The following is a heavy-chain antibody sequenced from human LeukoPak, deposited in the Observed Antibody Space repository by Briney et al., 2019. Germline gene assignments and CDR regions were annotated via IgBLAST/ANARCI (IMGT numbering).Heavy chain of an antibody. J-gene: IGHJ4*02. CDR1: GFTFSSYA. V-gene: IGHV3-23*01. CDR3: AKGDYYDSSGYFDY. Sequence: GGSLRLSCAASGFTFSSYAMSWVRQAPGKGLEWVSAISGSGGSTYYADSVKGRFTISRDDSKNTLYLQMNSLRAEDTAVYYCAKGDYYDSSGYFDYWGQGTLVTVSS. D-gene: IGHD3-22*01. CDR2: ISGSGGST.